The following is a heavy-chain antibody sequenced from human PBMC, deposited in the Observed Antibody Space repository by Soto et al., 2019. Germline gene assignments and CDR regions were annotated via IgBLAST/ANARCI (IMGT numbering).Heavy chain of an antibody. Sequence: PGGSLRLSCADSGFTFSSYWMHWVRQAPGKGLVWVSRINSDGSSTSYADSVKGRFTISRDNAKNTLYLQMNSLRAEDTAVYYCARGGPSIAAAGTYGFDYWGQGTLVTVSS. V-gene: IGHV3-74*01. D-gene: IGHD6-13*01. J-gene: IGHJ4*02. CDR3: ARGGPSIAAAGTYGFDY. CDR2: INSDGSST. CDR1: GFTFSSYW.